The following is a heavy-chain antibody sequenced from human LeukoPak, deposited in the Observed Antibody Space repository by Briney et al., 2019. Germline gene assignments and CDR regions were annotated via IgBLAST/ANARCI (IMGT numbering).Heavy chain of an antibody. D-gene: IGHD3-10*01. CDR1: GFTFSSYA. CDR2: ISGSGGST. V-gene: IGHV3-23*01. J-gene: IGHJ4*02. Sequence: GGSLRLSCAASGFTFSSYAISWVRQAPGKGLEWVSAISGSGGSTYYADSVKGRFTVSRDNSKNTLYLQMNSLRVEDTAVYHCARDIVIGSGSCLDWGQGTLVTVSS. CDR3: ARDIVIGSGSCLD.